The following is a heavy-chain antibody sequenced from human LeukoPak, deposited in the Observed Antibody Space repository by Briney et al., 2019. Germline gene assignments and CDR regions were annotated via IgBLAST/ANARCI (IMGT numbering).Heavy chain of an antibody. CDR1: GFRFSDYG. V-gene: IGHV3-33*05. D-gene: IGHD3-3*01. Sequence: GGSLRLSCAASGFRFSDYGMHWVRQAPGKGLEWVAVISYDGSNKYYADSVKGRFTISRDNAKNSLYLQMNSLRAEDTAVYYCARGLYYDFWSGYYPFDYWGQGTLVTVSS. CDR3: ARGLYYDFWSGYYPFDY. CDR2: ISYDGSNK. J-gene: IGHJ4*02.